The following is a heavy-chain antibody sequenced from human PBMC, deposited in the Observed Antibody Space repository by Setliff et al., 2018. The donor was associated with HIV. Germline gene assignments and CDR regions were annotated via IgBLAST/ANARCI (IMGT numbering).Heavy chain of an antibody. Sequence: GGSLRLSCAASGFTFIDFALNWVRQAPGKGPEWVSSISSSGSYIYYARSVKGRSTISRDNARNSLYLDLNSLRAEDTALYYCARSRSTRDAFDTWAKGQWSPSPQ. CDR3: ARSRSTRDAFDT. CDR1: GFTFIDFA. D-gene: IGHD1-1*01. CDR2: ISSSGSYI. V-gene: IGHV3-21*01. J-gene: IGHJ3*02.